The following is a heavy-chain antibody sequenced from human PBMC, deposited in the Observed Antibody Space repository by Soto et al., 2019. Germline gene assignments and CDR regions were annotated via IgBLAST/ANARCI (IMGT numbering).Heavy chain of an antibody. J-gene: IGHJ4*02. CDR1: GGSISSGDYY. V-gene: IGHV4-30-4*01. CDR3: ARATTVVTPAFDY. Sequence: PSEPLSLTCTVSGGSISSGDYYWSWIRQPPGRGLEGIGYIYYSGSTYYNPSLKSRVTISVDTSKNQFSLKLSSVTAADTAVYYCARATTVVTPAFDYWGQGTLVTVSS. CDR2: IYYSGST. D-gene: IGHD4-17*01.